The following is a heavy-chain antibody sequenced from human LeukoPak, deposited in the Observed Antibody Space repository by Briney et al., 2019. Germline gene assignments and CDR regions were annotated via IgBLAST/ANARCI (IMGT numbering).Heavy chain of an antibody. CDR1: GGSISSYY. CDR3: ARTSSSWSPYDY. CDR2: IYISGST. Sequence: PSETLSLTRTVSGGSISSYYWSWIRQPAGKGLEWIGRIYISGSTNQNPSLKSRVTMSVDTSRNQVSLTMTSVTAADTAVYYCARTSSSWSPYDYWGQGTLVTVSS. D-gene: IGHD6-13*01. V-gene: IGHV4-4*07. J-gene: IGHJ4*02.